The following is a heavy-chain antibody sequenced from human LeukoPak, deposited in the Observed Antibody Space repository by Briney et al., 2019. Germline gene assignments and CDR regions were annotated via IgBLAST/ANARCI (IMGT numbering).Heavy chain of an antibody. CDR3: ARDTLQLGDAFDI. Sequence: GASVKVSCKASGYTFTSYYMHWVRQAPGQGLEWMGIINPSGGSTSYAQKFQGRVTMTRDMSTSTVYMELSSLRSEDTAVYYCARDTLQLGDAFDIWGQGTMVTVSS. V-gene: IGHV1-46*01. CDR1: GYTFTSYY. D-gene: IGHD5-18*01. CDR2: INPSGGST. J-gene: IGHJ3*02.